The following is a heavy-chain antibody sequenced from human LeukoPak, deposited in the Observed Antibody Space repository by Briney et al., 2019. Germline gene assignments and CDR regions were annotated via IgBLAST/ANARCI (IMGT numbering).Heavy chain of an antibody. J-gene: IGHJ4*02. Sequence: SVKVSCKASGGTFSSYAISWVRQAPGQGLEWMGRIIPILGIANYAQKFQGRVTITADKSTSTAYMELSSLRPEDTAVYYCARIKDDYGDSLRVNWGQGTLVTVSS. D-gene: IGHD4-17*01. CDR2: IIPILGIA. V-gene: IGHV1-69*04. CDR1: GGTFSSYA. CDR3: ARIKDDYGDSLRVN.